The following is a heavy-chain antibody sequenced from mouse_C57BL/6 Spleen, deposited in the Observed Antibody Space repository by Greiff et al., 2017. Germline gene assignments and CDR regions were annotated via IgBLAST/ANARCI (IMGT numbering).Heavy chain of an antibody. CDR2: INPNNGGT. D-gene: IGHD1-1*01. CDR1: GYTFTDYY. CDR3: ARRVYYYGTLYYYAMDY. V-gene: IGHV1-26*01. Sequence: EVQLQQSGPELVKPGASVKISCKASGYTFTDYYMNWVKQSHGKSLEWIGDINPNNGGTSYNQKFKGKATLTVDKSSSTAYMELRSLTSEDSAVYYCARRVYYYGTLYYYAMDYWGQGTSVTVSS. J-gene: IGHJ4*01.